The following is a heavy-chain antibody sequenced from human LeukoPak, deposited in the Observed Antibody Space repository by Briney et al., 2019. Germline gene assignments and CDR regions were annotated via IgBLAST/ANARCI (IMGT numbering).Heavy chain of an antibody. V-gene: IGHV4-31*03. J-gene: IGHJ4*02. Sequence: SETLSLTCTVSGGSISSGGYYWSWIRQHPGKGLEWIGYIYYSGSTYYNPFLKSRVTISVDTPKNQFSLKLSSVTAADTAVYYCARANRLRGVIIKKPYYFDYWGQGTLVTVSS. CDR1: GGSISSGGYY. CDR3: ARANRLRGVIIKKPYYFDY. CDR2: IYYSGST. D-gene: IGHD3-10*01.